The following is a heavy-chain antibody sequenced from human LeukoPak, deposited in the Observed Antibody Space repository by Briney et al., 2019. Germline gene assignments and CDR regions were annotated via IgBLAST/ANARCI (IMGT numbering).Heavy chain of an antibody. CDR3: AREGYYDSSLSGFDY. Sequence: NAGGSLRLSCAASGFTFSSYSMNWVRQAPGKGLEWVSSISSSSSYIYYADSVKGRFTISRDNAKNSLYLQMNSLRAEDTAVYYCAREGYYDSSLSGFDYWGQGTLVTVSP. V-gene: IGHV3-21*01. D-gene: IGHD3-22*01. CDR2: ISSSSSYI. CDR1: GFTFSSYS. J-gene: IGHJ4*02.